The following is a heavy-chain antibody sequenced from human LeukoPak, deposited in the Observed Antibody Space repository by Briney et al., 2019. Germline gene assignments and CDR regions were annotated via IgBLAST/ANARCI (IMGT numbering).Heavy chain of an antibody. CDR1: GFTFSSYS. CDR2: ISSSSSTI. D-gene: IGHD5-12*01. CDR3: ATLIVATTNYFDY. Sequence: GGSLRLSCAASGFTFSSYSMNWVRQAPGKGLEWVSYISSSSSTIYYADSVKGRLTISRDNAKNSLYLQMNSLRAEDTAVYYCATLIVATTNYFDYWGQGTLVTVSS. V-gene: IGHV3-48*04. J-gene: IGHJ4*02.